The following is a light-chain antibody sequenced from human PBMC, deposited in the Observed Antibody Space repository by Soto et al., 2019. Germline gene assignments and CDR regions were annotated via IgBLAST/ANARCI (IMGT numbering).Light chain of an antibody. CDR2: GNS. J-gene: IGLJ1*01. V-gene: IGLV1-40*01. CDR3: HPYYRSLSYHV. Sequence: QSALTQPPSVSGAPGQRVTISCTGSSSNIGAGYDVHWYRQLPGTAPKLLIYGNSNRPSGVPDRFSGSKSGTSASLAITGLKDEDGADYSRHPYYRSLSYHVFGPGPNGTV. CDR1: SSNIGAGYD.